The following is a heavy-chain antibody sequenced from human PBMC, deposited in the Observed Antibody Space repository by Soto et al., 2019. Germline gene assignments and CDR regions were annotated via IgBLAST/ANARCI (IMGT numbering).Heavy chain of an antibody. V-gene: IGHV1-3*01. D-gene: IGHD2-21*02. J-gene: IGHJ6*02. CDR1: GYTFTSYA. Sequence: SVKVSCKASGYTFTSYAMHWVRQAPGQRLEWMGWINAGNGNTKYSQKFQGRVTITRDTSASTAYMELSSLRSDDTAVYYCGSTYYNPSLKSRVTISVDTSKNQFSLKLSSVTAADTAVYYCARGWGRYCSSTSCWTNLYYYYYGMDVWGQGTTVTVSS. CDR3: GSTYYNPSLKSRVTISVDTSKNQFSLKLSSVTAADTAVYYCARGWGRYCSSTSCWTNLYYYYYGMDV. CDR2: INAGNGNT.